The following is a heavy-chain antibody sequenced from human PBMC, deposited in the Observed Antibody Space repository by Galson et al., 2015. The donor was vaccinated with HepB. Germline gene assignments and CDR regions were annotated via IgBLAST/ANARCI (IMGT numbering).Heavy chain of an antibody. CDR1: GYTLTELS. CDR2: FDPEDGET. CDR3: ATPLVTGFDYWGRIFDI. D-gene: IGHD2-21*02. J-gene: IGHJ3*02. V-gene: IGHV1-24*01. Sequence: SVKVSCKVSGYTLTELSMHWVRQAPGKGLEWMGGFDPEDGETIYAQKFQGRVTMTEDTSTDTAYMELSSLRSEDTAVYYCATPLVTGFDYWGRIFDIWGQGTMVTVSS.